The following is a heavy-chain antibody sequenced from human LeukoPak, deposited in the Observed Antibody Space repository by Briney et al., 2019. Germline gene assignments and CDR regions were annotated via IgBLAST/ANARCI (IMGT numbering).Heavy chain of an antibody. CDR3: ARDKGLRWFSDAFDI. D-gene: IGHD4-23*01. Sequence: GGSLRLSCAASGFTFSSYGMHWVRQAPGKGLEWVAVISYDGSNKYYADSVKGRFTISRDNAKNSLYLQMNSLRAEDTAVYYCARDKGLRWFSDAFDIWGQGTMVTVSS. CDR2: ISYDGSNK. J-gene: IGHJ3*02. CDR1: GFTFSSYG. V-gene: IGHV3-30*03.